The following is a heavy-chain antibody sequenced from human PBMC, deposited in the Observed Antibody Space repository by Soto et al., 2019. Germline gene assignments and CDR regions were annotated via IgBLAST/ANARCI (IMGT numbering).Heavy chain of an antibody. CDR1: GYTFTSCG. CDR3: ARDGLIAAAPFDP. J-gene: IGHJ5*02. Sequence: ASVKVSCKASGYTFTSCGISWVRQAPGQGLEWMGWISTYNGNTNYAQKLQGRVTMTTGTSTSTAYIELRSLRSDDTAVYYCARDGLIAAAPFDPWGQGTLVTVSS. CDR2: ISTYNGNT. V-gene: IGHV1-18*01. D-gene: IGHD6-13*01.